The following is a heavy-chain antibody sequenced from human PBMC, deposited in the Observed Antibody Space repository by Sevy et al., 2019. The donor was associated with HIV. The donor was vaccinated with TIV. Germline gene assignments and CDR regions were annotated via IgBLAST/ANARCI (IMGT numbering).Heavy chain of an antibody. CDR1: GFTVSSNY. CDR3: ARVGTDYDILTGYPQWYFDY. J-gene: IGHJ4*02. Sequence: GGSLRLSCAASGFTVSSNYMSWVRQAPGKGLEWVSVIYSGGSTYYADSVKGRFTISRDNSKNTLYLQMNSLRAEDTAVYYCARVGTDYDILTGYPQWYFDYWGQGTLVTVSS. V-gene: IGHV3-53*01. D-gene: IGHD3-9*01. CDR2: IYSGGST.